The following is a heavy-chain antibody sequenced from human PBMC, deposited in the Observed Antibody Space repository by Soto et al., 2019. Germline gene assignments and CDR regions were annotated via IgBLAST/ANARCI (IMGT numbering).Heavy chain of an antibody. CDR1: GYTFTSYG. D-gene: IGHD5-12*01. V-gene: IGHV1-18*01. CDR2: ISAYNGNT. Sequence: ASVKVSCKASGYTFTSYGISWVRQAPGQGLEWMGWISAYNGNTNYAQKLQGRVTMTTDTSTSTAYMELRSLRSDDTAVYYCARGQHDREWLRASLVYYYYMDVWGKGTTVTVSS. CDR3: ARGQHDREWLRASLVYYYYMDV. J-gene: IGHJ6*03.